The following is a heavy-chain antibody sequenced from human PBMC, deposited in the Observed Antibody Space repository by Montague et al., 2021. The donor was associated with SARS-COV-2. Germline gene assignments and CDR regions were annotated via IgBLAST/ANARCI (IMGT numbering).Heavy chain of an antibody. D-gene: IGHD1-26*01. CDR3: VREYRSSSGRTFDI. V-gene: IGHV3-48*03. CDR1: RFNFQVSE. Sequence: SLRLSCAPSRFNFQVSELNWVRQAPGKGLEWVSYITSISSSKYYVESVEGRFAVSRGNARELLYLQMDDLRAEDTAIYYCVREYRSSSGRTFDIWGRGTLVIVSS. CDR2: ITSISSSK. J-gene: IGHJ3*02.